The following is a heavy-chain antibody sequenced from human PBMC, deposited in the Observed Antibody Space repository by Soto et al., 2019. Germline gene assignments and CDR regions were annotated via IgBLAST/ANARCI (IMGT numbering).Heavy chain of an antibody. CDR1: GFTFSSYA. CDR2: ISGSGGST. CDR3: AKDPGYCSGGGGYSVAFDI. J-gene: IGHJ3*02. V-gene: IGHV3-23*01. D-gene: IGHD2-15*01. Sequence: EVQLLESGGGLVQPGGSLRLSCAASGFTFSSYAMSWVRQAPGKGLEWVSAISGSGGSTYYADSVKGRFTISRDNSTNTLYLHMNSLGDEDTDVYYCAKDPGYCSGGGGYSVAFDIWGQGTMVTVSS.